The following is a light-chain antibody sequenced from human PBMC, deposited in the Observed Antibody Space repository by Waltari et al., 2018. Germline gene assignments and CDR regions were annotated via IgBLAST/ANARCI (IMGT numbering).Light chain of an antibody. CDR2: EVT. J-gene: IGLJ1*01. Sequence: QSALPQPPSVSGSPGQAVTISCTGTVDDVGEYTRVTWYQQPPGTAPTLMLYEVTPRPSGVPDRFSGSRSVVTASLTISGLQAEDEADYYCSSFTVIGTVFGTGTKVTVL. V-gene: IGLV2-18*02. CDR1: VDDVGEYTR. CDR3: SSFTVIGTV.